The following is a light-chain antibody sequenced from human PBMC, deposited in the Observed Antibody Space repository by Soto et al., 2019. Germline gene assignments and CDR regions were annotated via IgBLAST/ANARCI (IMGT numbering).Light chain of an antibody. Sequence: EIVLTQSPGTLSVSPGERATLSCRASQSVSSSYLAWYQQKPGQAPRLLMYGAASRATGIPDRFSGSGSGTDFTLTISRLEPEDFAVYYCQQYGSSYTFGQGTKPEIK. V-gene: IGKV3-20*01. CDR2: GAA. CDR3: QQYGSSYT. CDR1: QSVSSSY. J-gene: IGKJ2*01.